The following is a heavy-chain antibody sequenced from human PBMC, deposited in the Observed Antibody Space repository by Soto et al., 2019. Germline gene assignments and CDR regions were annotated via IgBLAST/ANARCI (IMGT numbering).Heavy chain of an antibody. V-gene: IGHV1-69*01. J-gene: IGHJ4*02. CDR1: EGTFNSYA. Sequence: QAQVVQSGAEVRKPGSSVKLSCKASEGTFNSYAIAWVRQAPGQGLEWMGGIIPYYNTLNYAQKFQDRVTMTADDSTNTVYMELSSLSSDDTAVEFCASGASRWYPYFFDSWAQGTLVTVSS. CDR3: ASGASRWYPYFFDS. D-gene: IGHD6-13*01. CDR2: IIPYYNTL.